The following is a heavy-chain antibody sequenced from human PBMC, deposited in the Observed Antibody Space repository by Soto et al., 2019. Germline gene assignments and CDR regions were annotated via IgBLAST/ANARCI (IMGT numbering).Heavy chain of an antibody. D-gene: IGHD3-10*02. V-gene: IGHV1-2*04. Sequence: QVQLVQSGAEVKKPGASVRASWKASGYSFSAYYIHWMRQAPGQGLEWMGWINPNSGGTKFAQKFQGWVTMTRDMSISTAYMELSRLKSDDTAVDFCARECWGTTATLDYYYFYMDVWGKGTTVTVSS. CDR2: INPNSGGT. CDR3: ARECWGTTATLDYYYFYMDV. J-gene: IGHJ6*03. CDR1: GYSFSAYY.